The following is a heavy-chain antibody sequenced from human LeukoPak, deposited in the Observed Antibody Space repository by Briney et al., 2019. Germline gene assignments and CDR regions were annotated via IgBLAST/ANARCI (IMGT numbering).Heavy chain of an antibody. Sequence: SETLSLTCTVSGGSINNYYWSWIRQPAGKGLEWIGRIYPSDSTNYNPSLKSRVTMSVDTSKNQFSLQVASVTAADTAVYYCAKASSGSYLVYWGQGILVTVSS. D-gene: IGHD3-10*01. CDR3: AKASSGSYLVY. V-gene: IGHV4-4*07. CDR1: GGSINNYY. CDR2: IYPSDST. J-gene: IGHJ4*02.